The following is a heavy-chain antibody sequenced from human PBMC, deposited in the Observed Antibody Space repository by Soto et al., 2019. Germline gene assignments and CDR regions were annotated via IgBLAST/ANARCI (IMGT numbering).Heavy chain of an antibody. D-gene: IGHD2-15*01. CDR3: AKYGSGRPYFDY. V-gene: IGHV3-23*01. J-gene: IGHJ4*02. CDR2: IGGPGSGT. Sequence: XGSVRLSCAASGFTFSSHVMAWVRQAPGKGLEWVSSIGGPGSGTSYADSGKGGVTVFRNTPKNTLNRQMNSLRAEDTAVYYCAKYGSGRPYFDYWGQGSLVTVSS. CDR1: GFTFSSHV.